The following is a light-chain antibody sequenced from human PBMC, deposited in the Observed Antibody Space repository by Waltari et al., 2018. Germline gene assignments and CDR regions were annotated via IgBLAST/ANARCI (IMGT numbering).Light chain of an antibody. CDR1: QSVASNH. CDR3: QQFDTFPLT. J-gene: IGKJ5*01. CDR2: GAS. V-gene: IGKV3-20*01. Sequence: EVVLTQSPGTLSLSPGERATLSCRASQSVASNHLAWYQQKPGQAPRLLSYGASSRVTGIPDRFSGSGSGTDFTLTISRLEPEDFATYFCQQFDTFPLTFGQGTRLEIK.